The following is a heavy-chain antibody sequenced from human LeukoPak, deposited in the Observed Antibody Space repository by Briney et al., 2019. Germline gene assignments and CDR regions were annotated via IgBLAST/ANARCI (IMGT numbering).Heavy chain of an antibody. CDR1: GFTFSTYG. CDR2: IRPDGSNK. D-gene: IGHD3-10*01. Sequence: VGSLRLSCAASGFTFSTYGMHWVCQAPGKGLEWVAFIRPDGSNKYYADSMKGRFTISRDNSKNTLYLQMNSLRAEDTAVYYCAKETRFGNFDWGQGTLVTVSS. CDR3: AKETRFGNFD. V-gene: IGHV3-30*02. J-gene: IGHJ4*02.